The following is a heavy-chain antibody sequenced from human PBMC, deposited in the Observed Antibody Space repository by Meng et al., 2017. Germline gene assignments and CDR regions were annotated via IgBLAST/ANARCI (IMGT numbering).Heavy chain of an antibody. CDR2: INPNSGGT. J-gene: IGHJ3*02. V-gene: IGHV1-2*06. Sequence: ASVKVSCKASGYTFTGYYIHWVRQAPGQGLEWMGRINPNSGGTNYAQKFQGRVTMTRDTSISTAYMELSRLRSDDTAGYYCATPRARYCSGGSCYSGGFDIWGQGTMVTVSS. CDR1: GYTFTGYY. CDR3: ATPRARYCSGGSCYSGGFDI. D-gene: IGHD2-15*01.